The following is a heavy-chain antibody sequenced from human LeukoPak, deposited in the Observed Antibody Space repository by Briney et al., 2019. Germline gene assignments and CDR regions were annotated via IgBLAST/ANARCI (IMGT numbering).Heavy chain of an antibody. D-gene: IGHD6-19*01. CDR1: GGSISSYY. CDR3: ARDLAVAGKGFDY. J-gene: IGHJ4*02. CDR2: IYYSGST. V-gene: IGHV4-59*01. Sequence: PSQTLSLTRTVSGGSISSYYWSWIRQPPGKGLEWIGYIYYSGSTNYNPSLKSRVTISVDTSKNQFSLKLSSVTAADTAVYYCARDLAVAGKGFDYWGQGTLVTVSS.